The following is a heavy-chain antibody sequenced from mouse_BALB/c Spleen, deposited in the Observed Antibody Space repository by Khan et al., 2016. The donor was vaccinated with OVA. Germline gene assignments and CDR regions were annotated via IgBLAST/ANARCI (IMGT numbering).Heavy chain of an antibody. Sequence: EVQLQESGPGLVKPSQSLSLTCSVSGYSIISGYYWNWIRQFPGNKLEWMGYISYDGSNNYNPSLKYRISITRDTSKNQFFLKLNSVTSEDTATSYCARGGYGRGFAYWGQGTLVTVSA. CDR2: ISYDGSN. D-gene: IGHD1-1*01. CDR3: ARGGYGRGFAY. CDR1: GYSIISGYY. J-gene: IGHJ3*01. V-gene: IGHV3-6*02.